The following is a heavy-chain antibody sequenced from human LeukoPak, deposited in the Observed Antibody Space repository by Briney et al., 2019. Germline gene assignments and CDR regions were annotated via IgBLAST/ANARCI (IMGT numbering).Heavy chain of an antibody. D-gene: IGHD3-22*01. CDR3: NNYYDSSGYIRGFDY. CDR2: IKSKTDGGTT. CDR1: GLSFSNAW. Sequence: GGSLRLSCAASGLSFSNAWMSWVRQAPGKGLEWTGRIKSKTDGGTTDYAAPVKGRFTISRDDSKDTVYLQMNSLKTEDTAVYYCNNYYDSSGYIRGFDYWGQGTLVTVSS. V-gene: IGHV3-15*01. J-gene: IGHJ4*02.